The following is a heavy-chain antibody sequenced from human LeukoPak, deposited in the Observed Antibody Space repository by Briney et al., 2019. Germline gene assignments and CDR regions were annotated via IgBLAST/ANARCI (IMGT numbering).Heavy chain of an antibody. J-gene: IGHJ4*02. CDR3: ARREPHGSGSYPYDFDY. Sequence: SETLSLTCTVSGGSISSYYWSWIRQPPGKGLEWIGYIYNSGSTNYDPSLKSRVTISVDTSKNQFSLKLSSVTAADTAVYYCARREPHGSGSYPYDFDYWGQGTLVTVSS. CDR1: GGSISSYY. CDR2: IYNSGST. D-gene: IGHD3-10*01. V-gene: IGHV4-59*08.